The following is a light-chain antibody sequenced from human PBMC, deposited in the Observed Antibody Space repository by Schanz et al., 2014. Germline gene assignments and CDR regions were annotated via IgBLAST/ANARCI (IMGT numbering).Light chain of an antibody. CDR1: SSDVGGYDY. Sequence: QSALTQPASVSGSPGQSITISCTGTSSDVGGYDYVSWYQQHPGKAPKLMIYDVNNRPSGVSHRFSGSKPGTTASLTISDLQAEDEADYYCSSFTSSSSCLFGGGTKLTVL. CDR3: SSFTSSSSCL. CDR2: DVN. J-gene: IGLJ2*01. V-gene: IGLV2-14*03.